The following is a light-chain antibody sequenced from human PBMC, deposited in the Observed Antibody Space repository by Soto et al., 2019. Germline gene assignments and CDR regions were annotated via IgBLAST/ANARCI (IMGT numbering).Light chain of an antibody. CDR1: QGIRGY. J-gene: IGKJ5*01. CDR3: QQLDSMPIT. Sequence: IQLTQSPSSLSASVGDRVAITCRASQGIRGYLAWYQQKPGEAPKLLISIASILQSGVPSRFSGSGSGTDFVLTISSLQPEDSATYYCQQLDSMPITFGQGTRLEI. CDR2: IAS. V-gene: IGKV1-9*01.